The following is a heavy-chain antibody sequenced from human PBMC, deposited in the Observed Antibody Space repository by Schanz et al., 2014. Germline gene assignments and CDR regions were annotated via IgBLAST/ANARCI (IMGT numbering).Heavy chain of an antibody. D-gene: IGHD3-3*01. Sequence: QVQLVQSGAEVKKPGASVKVSCKASGYTFTRYYIHWVRQAPGQGLEWMGIINPSGGSTTYEQKFQGRVTMTSDTSASTVYMELSSLRSEDTAVYYCASDFWSGYSHYYYGLDVWGQGTTVTVSS. V-gene: IGHV1-46*01. CDR2: INPSGGST. J-gene: IGHJ6*02. CDR3: ASDFWSGYSHYYYGLDV. CDR1: GYTFTRYY.